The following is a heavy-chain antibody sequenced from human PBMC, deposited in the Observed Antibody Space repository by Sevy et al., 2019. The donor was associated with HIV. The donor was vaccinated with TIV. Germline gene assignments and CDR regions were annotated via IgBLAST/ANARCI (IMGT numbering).Heavy chain of an antibody. CDR3: AGLIKDCSGDTCYTRHGFDI. J-gene: IGHJ3*02. CDR1: GDIFPTYW. CDR2: IYPGDSDA. V-gene: IGHV5-51*01. Sequence: GESLKISCRGSGDIFPTYWIGWVRQKPGKGLEWMGIIYPGDSDAKYSPSFQGQVIISVDKSISTAYLQWSSLKASDTAIYYCAGLIKDCSGDTCYTRHGFDIWGQGTMVTVSS. D-gene: IGHD2-2*02.